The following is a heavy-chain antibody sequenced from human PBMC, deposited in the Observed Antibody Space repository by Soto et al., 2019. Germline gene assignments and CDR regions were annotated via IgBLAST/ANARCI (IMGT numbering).Heavy chain of an antibody. CDR2: IYYSGST. J-gene: IGHJ4*02. CDR3: ARGSSRYFDY. CDR1: GGSISSYY. Sequence: ASETLSLTCTVSGGSISSYYWSWIRQPPGKGLEWIGYIYYSGSTNYNPSLKSRVTISVDTSKNQFSLKLSSVTAADTAVYYCARGSSRYFDYWGQGTLVTVSS. D-gene: IGHD6-13*01. V-gene: IGHV4-59*01.